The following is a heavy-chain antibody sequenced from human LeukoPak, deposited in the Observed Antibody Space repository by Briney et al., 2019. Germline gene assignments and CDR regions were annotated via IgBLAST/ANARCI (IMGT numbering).Heavy chain of an antibody. Sequence: ASVKVSCXASGYTFTSYDINWVRQATGQGLEWMGWMNPNSGNTGYAQKFQGRVTMTRDTSISTAYMELSRLRSDDTAVYYCARDHGYSVDYWGQGTLVTVSS. D-gene: IGHD2-21*01. V-gene: IGHV1-8*02. CDR3: ARDHGYSVDY. CDR1: GYTFTSYD. CDR2: MNPNSGNT. J-gene: IGHJ4*02.